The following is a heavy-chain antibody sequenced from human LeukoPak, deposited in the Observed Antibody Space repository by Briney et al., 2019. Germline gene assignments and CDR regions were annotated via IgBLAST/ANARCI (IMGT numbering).Heavy chain of an antibody. V-gene: IGHV3-43*01. CDR2: ISWDGGST. Sequence: PGGSLRLSCAASGFTFDDYTMHWVRQAPGKGLEWVSLISWDGGSTYYADSVKGRFTISRDNSKNSLYLQMNSLRTEDTALYYCAKDRGFHDYGGSFQHWGQGTLVTVSS. D-gene: IGHD4-23*01. CDR1: GFTFDDYT. J-gene: IGHJ1*01. CDR3: AKDRGFHDYGGSFQH.